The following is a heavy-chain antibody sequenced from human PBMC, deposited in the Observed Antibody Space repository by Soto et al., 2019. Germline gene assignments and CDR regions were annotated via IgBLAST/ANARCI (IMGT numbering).Heavy chain of an antibody. V-gene: IGHV3-21*01. CDR3: ARPRGYSYGVYYYYRMEV. J-gene: IGHJ6*01. CDR2: ISISSSYI. CDR1: VFTFSSYG. Sequence: PGGSLRLSCAASVFTFSSYGMNLVRQAPGKGLECVSSISISSSYIYYADSVKGRFTISRDKAKNSLYLQMNSLRAEDTAVYYCARPRGYSYGVYYYYRMEVWGQGTTVTVSS. D-gene: IGHD5-18*01.